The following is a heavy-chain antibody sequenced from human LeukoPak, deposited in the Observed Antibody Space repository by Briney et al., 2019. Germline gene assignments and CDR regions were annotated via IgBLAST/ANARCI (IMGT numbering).Heavy chain of an antibody. CDR2: INSDGSST. D-gene: IGHD3-3*01. CDR3: ARGPYDFWSGYIFDY. J-gene: IGHJ4*02. V-gene: IGHV3-74*01. CDR1: GFTFSSYA. Sequence: GGSLRLSCATSGFTFSSYALTWVRQAPGKGLVWVSRINSDGSSTSYADSVKGRFTISRDNAKNTLYLQMNSLRAEDTAVYYCARGPYDFWSGYIFDYWGQGTLVTVSS.